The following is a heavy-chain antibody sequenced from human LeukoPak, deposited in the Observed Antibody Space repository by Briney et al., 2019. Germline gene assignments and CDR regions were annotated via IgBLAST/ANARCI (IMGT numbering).Heavy chain of an antibody. J-gene: IGHJ4*02. Sequence: GGSLRLSCAASGFTFSSYAMSWVRQAPGKGLEWVSVISGSGGRTSYADAAKGRFTLSRDNSKNTLYLQVNSLRAEDTAVYYCAKGGLYDSIEYWGQGTLVTVSS. CDR1: GFTFSSYA. D-gene: IGHD2/OR15-2a*01. CDR3: AKGGLYDSIEY. V-gene: IGHV3-23*01. CDR2: ISGSGGRT.